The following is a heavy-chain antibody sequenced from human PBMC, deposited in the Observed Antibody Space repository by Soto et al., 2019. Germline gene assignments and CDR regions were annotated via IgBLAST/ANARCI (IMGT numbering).Heavy chain of an antibody. D-gene: IGHD6-6*01. Sequence: QVQLVESGGGLVKPGGSLRLSCAASGFTFSDYYMSWIRQAPGKGLEWLSYISSSGDTIYYADSVKGRFTLSRDDAKNSVYLQMNSLRTDATAVYYCASGSSPFTYWGQGTLVTVSS. V-gene: IGHV3-11*01. CDR3: ASGSSPFTY. CDR2: ISSSGDTI. J-gene: IGHJ4*02. CDR1: GFTFSDYY.